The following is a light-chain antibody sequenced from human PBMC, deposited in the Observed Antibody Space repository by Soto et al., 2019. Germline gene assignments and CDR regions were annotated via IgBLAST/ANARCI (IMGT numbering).Light chain of an antibody. Sequence: DIVLTQSPGTLALSRGERATLSCMASQSVSSSYLAWYQQKPGQAPRLLMYDVSNRATGIPASFSGSGSGTDFTLTITSIEPEDFAVYYCQQRSSWPWTFGQGTRLEIK. CDR2: DVS. V-gene: IGKV3-11*01. CDR1: QSVSSSY. J-gene: IGKJ5*01. CDR3: QQRSSWPWT.